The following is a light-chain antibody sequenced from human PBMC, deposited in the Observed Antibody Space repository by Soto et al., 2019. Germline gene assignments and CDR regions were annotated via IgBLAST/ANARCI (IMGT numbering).Light chain of an antibody. CDR3: QQYNDWPRT. CDR1: QSVSSSY. V-gene: IGKV3D-7*01. Sequence: EIVMTQSPATLSLSPGERATLSCRASQSVSSSYLSWYQQKPGQAPRLLIYGASTRATGIPARFSGSGSGTDFTLTISSLQPEDFAVYFCQQYNDWPRTFGQGTTLEIK. J-gene: IGKJ2*01. CDR2: GAS.